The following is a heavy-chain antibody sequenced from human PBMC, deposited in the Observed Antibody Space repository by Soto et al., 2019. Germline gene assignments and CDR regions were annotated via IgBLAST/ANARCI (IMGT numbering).Heavy chain of an antibody. Sequence: QVHLVQSGVEVKTPGASVKVSCQASGYTFFTYDISWVRQAPGQGLEWMGWISTYSGDTKYAQKFQGRVTMTTDTSTTTADLELRSLRSDDTAVYDGARHHGPTTSENWFDPWGQGTLVTVSS. V-gene: IGHV1-18*01. J-gene: IGHJ5*02. CDR3: ARHHGPTTSENWFDP. D-gene: IGHD5-12*01. CDR2: ISTYSGDT. CDR1: GYTFFTYD.